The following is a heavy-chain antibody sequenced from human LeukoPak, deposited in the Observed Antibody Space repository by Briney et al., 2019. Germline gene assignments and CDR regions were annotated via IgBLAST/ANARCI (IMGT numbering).Heavy chain of an antibody. V-gene: IGHV4-38-2*02. CDR2: INHSGST. Sequence: SETLSLTCNVSGYSISSGYYRGWIRQPPGKGLEWIGEINHSGSTNYNPSLKSRVTISVDTSKNQFSLKLSSVTAADTAVYYCARVRTYPRQGYHRIFDYWGQGTLVTVSS. D-gene: IGHD1-14*01. J-gene: IGHJ4*02. CDR3: ARVRTYPRQGYHRIFDY. CDR1: GYSISSGYY.